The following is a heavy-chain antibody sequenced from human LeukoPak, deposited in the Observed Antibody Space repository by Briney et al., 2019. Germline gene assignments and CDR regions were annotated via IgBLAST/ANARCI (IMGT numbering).Heavy chain of an antibody. CDR1: GGSFSGYY. CDR3: ARGAYSSSWYYYYYMDV. V-gene: IGHV4-34*01. D-gene: IGHD6-13*01. Sequence: SETLSLTCAVYGGSFSGYYWSWIRQPPGKGLEWIGEINHSGSTNCNPSLKSRVTISVDTSKNQFSLKLSSVTAADTAVYYCARGAYSSSWYYYYYMDVWGKGTTVTVSS. CDR2: INHSGST. J-gene: IGHJ6*03.